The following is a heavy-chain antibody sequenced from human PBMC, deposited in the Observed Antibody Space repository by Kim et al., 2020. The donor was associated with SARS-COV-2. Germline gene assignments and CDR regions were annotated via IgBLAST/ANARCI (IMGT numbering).Heavy chain of an antibody. CDR1: GYTFTSYG. Sequence: ASVKVSCKASGYTFTSYGISWVRQAPGQGLEWMGWISAYNGNTNYAQKLQGRVTMTTDTSTSTAYMELRSLRSDDTAVYYCARDLGYSYGRAYYYYGMDVWGQGTTVTVSS. CDR2: ISAYNGNT. CDR3: ARDLGYSYGRAYYYYGMDV. V-gene: IGHV1-18*01. J-gene: IGHJ6*02. D-gene: IGHD5-18*01.